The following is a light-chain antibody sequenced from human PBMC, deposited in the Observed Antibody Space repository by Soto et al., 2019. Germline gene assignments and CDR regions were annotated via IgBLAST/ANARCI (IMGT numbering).Light chain of an antibody. J-gene: IGKJ3*01. Sequence: EIVLTQSPGTLSLSPGERATLSCRASQSVSSSYLAWYQQKPGQAPRLLIYGASSRATGIPDRCSGSGSGTAFTLTIIRLETEDFAVYYGQQYGSSPFTFGPGTKVDIK. CDR1: QSVSSSY. V-gene: IGKV3-20*01. CDR3: QQYGSSPFT. CDR2: GAS.